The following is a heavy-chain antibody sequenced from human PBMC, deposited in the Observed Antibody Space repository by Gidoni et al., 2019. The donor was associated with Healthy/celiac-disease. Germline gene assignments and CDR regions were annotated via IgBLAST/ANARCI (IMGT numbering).Heavy chain of an antibody. V-gene: IGHV3-21*01. J-gene: IGHJ6*02. CDR1: GFTFSSYS. D-gene: IGHD2-21*02. CDR2: ISSSSSYI. CDR3: AREENCGGDCYDYYYGMDV. Sequence: EVQLVESGGGLVKPGGSLRLSCEASGFTFSSYSMNWVRQAPGKGLEWVSSISSSSSYIYYADSVKGRFTISRDNAKNSLYLQMNSLRAEDTAVYYCAREENCGGDCYDYYYGMDVWGQGTTVTVSS.